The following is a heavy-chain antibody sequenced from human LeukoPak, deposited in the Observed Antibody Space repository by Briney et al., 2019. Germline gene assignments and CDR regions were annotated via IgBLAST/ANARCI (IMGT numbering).Heavy chain of an antibody. J-gene: IGHJ4*02. D-gene: IGHD4-23*01. Sequence: GGSLRLSCEVSRFILSTYWMSWVRQAPGKGLEWVACIKEDGSEKYYVNSVKGRFTSSRDNVKNSIYLQMNSLRGEDTAVYYCVRDGRWPLVGDYWGQGTLVAVSS. CDR1: RFILSTYW. CDR2: IKEDGSEK. V-gene: IGHV3-7*01. CDR3: VRDGRWPLVGDY.